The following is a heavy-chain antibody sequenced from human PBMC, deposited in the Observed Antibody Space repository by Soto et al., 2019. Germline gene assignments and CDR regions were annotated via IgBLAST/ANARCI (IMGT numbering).Heavy chain of an antibody. D-gene: IGHD6-13*01. CDR3: ARDLAAVPRAFDY. CDR2: VYYTGTT. Sequence: PSETLSLTCTFSCGSTSSDNYWSWIRQPPGKGLEWIGSVYYTGTTDYNPSLKSRVTISVDTSKTQFSLNLRSVTAADTAVYYCARDLAAVPRAFDYWGRGTLVTVSS. V-gene: IGHV4-59*01. CDR1: CGSTSSDNY. J-gene: IGHJ4*02.